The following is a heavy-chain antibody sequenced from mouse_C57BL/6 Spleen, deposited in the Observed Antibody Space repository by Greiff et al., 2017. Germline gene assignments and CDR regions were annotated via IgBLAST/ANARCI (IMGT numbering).Heavy chain of an antibody. J-gene: IGHJ3*01. D-gene: IGHD3-1*01. CDR1: GYSFTGYF. CDR2: IKPYNGDT. V-gene: IGHV1-20*01. Sequence: EVQRVESGPELVKPGDSVKISCKATGYSFTGYFMNWVMQSHGKSLEWIGRIKPYNGDTFYNQKFKGKATLTVDKSSSTAYMELRSLTSEDSAVYYCARSPGSGGFAYWGQGTLVTVSA. CDR3: ARSPGSGGFAY.